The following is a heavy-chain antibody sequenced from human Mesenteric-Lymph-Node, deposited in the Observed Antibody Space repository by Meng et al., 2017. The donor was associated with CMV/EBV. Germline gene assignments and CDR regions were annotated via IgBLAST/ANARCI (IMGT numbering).Heavy chain of an antibody. CDR3: AKAVLATCRGVTCYHFDY. D-gene: IGHD2-15*01. J-gene: IGHJ4*02. V-gene: IGHV3-23*01. Sequence: GGSLRLSCAASGFSFSNYAMSWVRQAPGKGLEWVSAISASGGSTYYADSVKGRFTISRDNSKNTLYLQMNSLGAEDTAIYYCAKAVLATCRGVTCYHFDYWGQGTLVTVSS. CDR1: GFSFSNYA. CDR2: ISASGGST.